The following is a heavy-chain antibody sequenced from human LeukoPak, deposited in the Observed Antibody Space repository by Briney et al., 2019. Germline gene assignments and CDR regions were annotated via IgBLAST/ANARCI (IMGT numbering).Heavy chain of an antibody. CDR2: IKQDGSEE. CDR3: ARWAVTGIYLDS. D-gene: IGHD6-19*01. V-gene: IGHV3-7*01. CDR1: GFTFSSYW. J-gene: IGHJ4*02. Sequence: GGSLRVSCAASGFTFSSYWMSWVRQPPGKGLEWVANIKQDGSEEHYAASVKGRFTISRDNPQSSLSLQMTDLRAEDTAVYYCARWAVTGIYLDSWGQGALVTVSS.